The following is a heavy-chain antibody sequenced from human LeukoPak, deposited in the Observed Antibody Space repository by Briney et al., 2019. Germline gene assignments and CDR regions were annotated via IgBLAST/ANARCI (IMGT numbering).Heavy chain of an antibody. D-gene: IGHD1-26*01. CDR2: ISGRSSTI. CDR1: AFTFSDYS. CDR3: ARDRLTSGSYFFDY. J-gene: IGHJ4*02. V-gene: IGHV3-48*01. Sequence: SGGSLRLSCAASAFTFSDYSMNWVRQAPGKGLEWISYISGRSSTIYYAGSVRGRFTISRDNAKNSMYLQMNSLRAEDTAVYYCARDRLTSGSYFFDYWGQGTLVTVSS.